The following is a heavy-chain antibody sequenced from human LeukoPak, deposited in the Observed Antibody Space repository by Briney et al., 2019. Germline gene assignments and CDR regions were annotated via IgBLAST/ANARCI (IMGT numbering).Heavy chain of an antibody. CDR2: INTDEDET. J-gene: IGHJ3*02. Sequence: ASVKVSCKASGYIFASYGIAWVRQAPGQGFEWLGWINTDEDETAYSDKFQGRASMTTDTPTTTATMELRGLASDDTAVYYCARSLAATSGFDIWGQGTWVTVS. D-gene: IGHD1-26*01. V-gene: IGHV1-18*01. CDR3: ARSLAATSGFDI. CDR1: GYIFASYG.